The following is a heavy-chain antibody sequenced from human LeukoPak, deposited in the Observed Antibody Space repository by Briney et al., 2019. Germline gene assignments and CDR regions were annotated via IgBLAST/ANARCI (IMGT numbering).Heavy chain of an antibody. CDR3: AKDVDSTWGSIDY. CDR2: ISWNSGTI. J-gene: IGHJ4*02. CDR1: GFTFDDYA. Sequence: PGGSLRLSCAASGFTFDDYAMHGVRQAPGKGLEWVSSISWNSGTIGYADSVKGRFTISRDNAKNSLYLQMNSLRPEDTALYYCAKDVDSTWGSIDYWGQGILVTVSS. D-gene: IGHD3-16*01. V-gene: IGHV3-9*01.